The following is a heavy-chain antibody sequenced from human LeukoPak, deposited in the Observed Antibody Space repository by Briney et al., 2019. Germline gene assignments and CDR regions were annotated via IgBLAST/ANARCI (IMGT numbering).Heavy chain of an antibody. CDR3: AKTSRGWSHFDY. Sequence: PGGSLRLSCAASGFTFSSYAMSWVRQAPGKGLGWVSAISGSGGSTYYADSVKGPFTISRDNSKNTLYLQMNSLRAEDTAVYYCAKTSRGWSHFDYWGQGTLVTVS. CDR1: GFTFSSYA. V-gene: IGHV3-23*01. CDR2: ISGSGGST. D-gene: IGHD2-2*01. J-gene: IGHJ4*02.